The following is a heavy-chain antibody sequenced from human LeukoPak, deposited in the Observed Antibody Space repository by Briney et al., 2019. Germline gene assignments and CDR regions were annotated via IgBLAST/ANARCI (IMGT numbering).Heavy chain of an antibody. V-gene: IGHV1-69*04. CDR3: ARGHSYYFDY. D-gene: IGHD3-3*02. J-gene: IGHJ4*02. CDR2: IIPIFGIA. Sequence: GASVKVSCKASGGTFSSYAISWVRQAPGQGLEWMGRIIPIFGIANYAQKSQGRVTITADKSTSTAYIELSSLRSEDTAVYYCARGHSYYFDYWGQGTLVTVSS. CDR1: GGTFSSYA.